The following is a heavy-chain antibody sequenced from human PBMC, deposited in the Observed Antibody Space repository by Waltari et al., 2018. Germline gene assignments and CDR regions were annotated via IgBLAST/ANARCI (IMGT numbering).Heavy chain of an antibody. Sequence: EVQVVESGGGLAQPGGSLRLSCAASGFTFSRSWMHWVRQAPGKGLVWGSRINPDVVTIDYADSVEGRFTISRDDAQNTLYLQLNNLRVDDTAIYYCARELRGDNDLWGQGTMVTVSS. CDR2: INPDVVTI. CDR3: ARELRGDNDL. CDR1: GFTFSRSW. D-gene: IGHD3-9*01. J-gene: IGHJ3*01. V-gene: IGHV3-74*01.